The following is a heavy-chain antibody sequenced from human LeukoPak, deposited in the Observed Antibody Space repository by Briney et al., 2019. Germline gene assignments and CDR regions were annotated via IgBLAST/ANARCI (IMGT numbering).Heavy chain of an antibody. CDR1: QFTFSNYW. V-gene: IGHV3-74*01. CDR3: ARVSSYCSSTSCKEPLDY. Sequence: PGGSLRLSCAASQFTFSNYWTYWVRQAPGKGLVWVSRINSDGSSTNYADSVKGRFTISRDNAKNTLYLQMNGLRAEDTALYYCARVSSYCSSTSCKEPLDYWGQGTLVTVSS. CDR2: INSDGSST. J-gene: IGHJ4*02. D-gene: IGHD2-2*01.